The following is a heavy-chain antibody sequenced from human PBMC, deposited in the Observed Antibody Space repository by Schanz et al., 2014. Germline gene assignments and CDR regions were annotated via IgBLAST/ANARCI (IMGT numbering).Heavy chain of an antibody. CDR1: GITFSGYG. CDR2: ISFDGRNT. CDR3: ARGDPVAGLDY. Sequence: QVQLVESGGGVVKPGRSLRLSCAASGITFSGYGLHWVRQAPGKGLEWVGFISFDGRNTGYAHSVKGRFTISRDNSKNTVYLQMNSLRGEDTGMYCCARGDPVAGLDYWGRGTLVTVSS. V-gene: IGHV3-30*03. J-gene: IGHJ4*02.